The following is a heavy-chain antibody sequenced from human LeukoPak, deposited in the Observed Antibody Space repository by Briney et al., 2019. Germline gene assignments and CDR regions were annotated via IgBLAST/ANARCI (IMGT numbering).Heavy chain of an antibody. CDR3: ARAGIAAAIFDY. J-gene: IGHJ4*02. Sequence: SVKVSCKASGGTFSSYAISWVRQAPGQGLEWMGRTIPILGIANYAQKFQGRVTITADKSTSTAYMELSSLRSEDTAVYYCARAGIAAAIFDYWGQGTLVTVSS. CDR2: TIPILGIA. D-gene: IGHD6-13*01. V-gene: IGHV1-69*04. CDR1: GGTFSSYA.